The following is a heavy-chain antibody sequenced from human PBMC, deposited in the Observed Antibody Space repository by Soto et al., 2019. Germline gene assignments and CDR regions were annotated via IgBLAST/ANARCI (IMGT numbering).Heavy chain of an antibody. V-gene: IGHV5-51*01. Sequence: PWESRTVACQGCGYSLTRYWMGWVRQMPGKGLEWMGIIYPGGSDTRYSPSFQGQVTISADKSISTAYLQWSSLKASDTAMYYCARQGAAAGNDAFDIWGQGTMVTVS. CDR3: ARQGAAAGNDAFDI. CDR1: GYSLTRYW. D-gene: IGHD6-13*01. CDR2: IYPGGSDT. J-gene: IGHJ3*02.